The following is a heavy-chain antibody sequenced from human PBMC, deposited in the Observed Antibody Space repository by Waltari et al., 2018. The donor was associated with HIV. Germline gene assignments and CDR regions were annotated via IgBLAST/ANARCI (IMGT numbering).Heavy chain of an antibody. CDR3: ARDQGYYYDSSGYYLLGY. Sequence: QVQLQESGPGLVKPSETLSLTCTVSGGSIGSYYWPWIRQPPGKGLEWIGYIYYSGSTNYNPSLKSRVTISVDTSKNQFSLKLSSVTAADTAVYYCARDQGYYYDSSGYYLLGYWGQGTLVTVSS. CDR1: GGSIGSYY. D-gene: IGHD3-22*01. V-gene: IGHV4-59*01. CDR2: IYYSGST. J-gene: IGHJ4*02.